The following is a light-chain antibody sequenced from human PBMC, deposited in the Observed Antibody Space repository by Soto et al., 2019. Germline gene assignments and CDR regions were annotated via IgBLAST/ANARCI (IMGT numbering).Light chain of an antibody. V-gene: IGLV2-14*01. Sequence: QSALTQPASVSGSPGQSITISCTGTSSDIGGYDYVSWYQQHPDKAPKLMIYEVSNRPSGVSIRFSGSKSGNTASLTISGLQAEDEGDYYCSSYASSSSLRVFGGGTKLTVL. CDR2: EVS. CDR1: SSDIGGYDY. CDR3: SSYASSSSLRV. J-gene: IGLJ3*02.